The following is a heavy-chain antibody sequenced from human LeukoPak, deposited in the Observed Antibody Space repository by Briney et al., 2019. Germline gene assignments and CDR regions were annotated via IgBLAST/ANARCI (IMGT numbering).Heavy chain of an antibody. V-gene: IGHV4-59*08. Sequence: SETLSLTCSVSGGSISSYYWSWIRQPPGKGLEWIGYIYYTGSTSYNPSLKSRVTISVDTSKNQFSLKLSSVTAADTAVYYCARLRVDTYWYFDLWGRGTLVTVSS. J-gene: IGHJ2*01. CDR3: ARLRVDTYWYFDL. CDR1: GGSISSYY. CDR2: IYYTGST. D-gene: IGHD3/OR15-3a*01.